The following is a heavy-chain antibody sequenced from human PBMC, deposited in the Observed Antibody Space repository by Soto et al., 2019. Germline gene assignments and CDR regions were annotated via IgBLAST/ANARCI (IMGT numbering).Heavy chain of an antibody. Sequence: GGSLRLSCAASGFTFSTYAMSWVRQAPGKGLEWVSSISGTGGGTNYADSLKGRSTVSRDNSKNTLYLQMNTLRAEDTATYYCAKGARGTSNSNDYWGQGTLVTVSS. CDR3: AKGARGTSNSNDY. V-gene: IGHV3-23*01. J-gene: IGHJ4*02. D-gene: IGHD2-2*01. CDR1: GFTFSTYA. CDR2: ISGTGGGT.